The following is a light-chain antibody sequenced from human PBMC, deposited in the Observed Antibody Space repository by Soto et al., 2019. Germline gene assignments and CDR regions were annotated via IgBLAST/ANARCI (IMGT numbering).Light chain of an antibody. Sequence: QAVLTQSSSASASLGSSVKLTCTLSSGHSSYIIAWHQQQPGKAPRYLMKLEGSGSYNKGSGVPDRFSGSSSGADRYLTISKLQVEDEADYYCETWDSKTVVFGGGTKVTVL. J-gene: IGLJ2*01. CDR1: SGHSSYI. CDR2: LEGSGSY. CDR3: ETWDSKTVV. V-gene: IGLV4-60*02.